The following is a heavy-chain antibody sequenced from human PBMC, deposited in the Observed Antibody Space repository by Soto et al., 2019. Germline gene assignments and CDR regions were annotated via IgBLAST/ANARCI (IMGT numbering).Heavy chain of an antibody. D-gene: IGHD2-2*01. Sequence: QVQLVESGGGVVQPGRSLRLSCAASGFTFSSYGMQWVRQAPGKGLEWVAVIWYDGSNKNYADSVKGRFTISRDNSKNTLYLQMNSLRAEDTAVYYCAGLYCSSSSCYGGWFDLWGQGTLVTVSS. CDR3: AGLYCSSSSCYGGWFDL. CDR2: IWYDGSNK. CDR1: GFTFSSYG. V-gene: IGHV3-33*01. J-gene: IGHJ5*02.